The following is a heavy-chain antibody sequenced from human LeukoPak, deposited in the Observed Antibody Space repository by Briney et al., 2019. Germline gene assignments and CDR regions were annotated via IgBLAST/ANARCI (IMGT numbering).Heavy chain of an antibody. CDR2: IIPIFGTA. CDR3: ARVPDSNYPYYFDY. Sequence: ASVKVSCKASGGTFSSYAISWVRQAPGQGLEWMGGIIPIFGTANYAQKFQGRVTITADKSTSTAYMELSSLRSEDTAVYYCARVPDSNYPYYFDYWGQGTLVTVSS. J-gene: IGHJ4*02. CDR1: GGTFSSYA. V-gene: IGHV1-69*06. D-gene: IGHD4-11*01.